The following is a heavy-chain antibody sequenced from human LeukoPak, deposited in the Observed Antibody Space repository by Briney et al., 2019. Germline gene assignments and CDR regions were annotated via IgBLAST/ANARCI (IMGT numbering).Heavy chain of an antibody. Sequence: SVKVSRKASGGTFSSYAISWVRQAPGQGLEWMGGIIPIFGTANYAQKFQGRVTITTDESTSTAYMELSSLRSEDTAVYYCARGGQWDYYGSSSGFDPWGQGTLVTVSS. D-gene: IGHD3-10*01. V-gene: IGHV1-69*05. CDR3: ARGGQWDYYGSSSGFDP. J-gene: IGHJ5*02. CDR1: GGTFSSYA. CDR2: IIPIFGTA.